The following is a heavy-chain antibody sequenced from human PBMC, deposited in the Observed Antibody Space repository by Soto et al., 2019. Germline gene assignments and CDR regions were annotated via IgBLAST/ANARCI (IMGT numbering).Heavy chain of an antibody. V-gene: IGHV4-31*03. Sequence: QVQLQESGPGLLKPSQTLSRTCTVSGGSISSGGYYWRWIRQHPGKGLEWIGYIYYSGSTYYNPSLKSRVTISVDTSKNQFSLKLSSVTAADTAVYYCARVGGINWFDPWGQGTLVTVSS. CDR3: ARVGGINWFDP. J-gene: IGHJ5*02. D-gene: IGHD3-16*01. CDR2: IYYSGST. CDR1: GGSISSGGYY.